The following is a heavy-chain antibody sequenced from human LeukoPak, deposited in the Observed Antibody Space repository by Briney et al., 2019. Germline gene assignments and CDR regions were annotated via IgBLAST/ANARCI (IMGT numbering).Heavy chain of an antibody. CDR1: GFTFSLYG. D-gene: IGHD1-26*01. V-gene: IGHV3-30*02. CDR2: IGYDGSNK. CDR3: ARSQSGSFHYFDY. J-gene: IGHJ4*02. Sequence: GSLRLSCAASGFTFSLYGMHWVRQGPGKGPEWVTLIGYDGSNKYYADSVKGRFTMSRDNSKNTLYLQMNSLRTEDTGIYYCARSQSGSFHYFDYWGQGTLVTVSS.